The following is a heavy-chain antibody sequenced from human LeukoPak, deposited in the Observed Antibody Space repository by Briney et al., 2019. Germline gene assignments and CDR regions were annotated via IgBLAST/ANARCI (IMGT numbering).Heavy chain of an antibody. CDR3: AKVPKGSIRWFDP. D-gene: IGHD3-3*01. Sequence: GGSLRLSCAASGFPFSSYAMSWVRQAPGKGLEWVSAISGSGGSTYYAESVKGRFTISRDNSKNTLYLQMNSLRAEDTAVYYCAKVPKGSIRWFDPWGQGTLVTVSS. CDR2: ISGSGGST. V-gene: IGHV3-23*01. J-gene: IGHJ5*02. CDR1: GFPFSSYA.